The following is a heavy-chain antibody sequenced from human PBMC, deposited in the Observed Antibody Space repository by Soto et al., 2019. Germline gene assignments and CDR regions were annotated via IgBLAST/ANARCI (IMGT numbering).Heavy chain of an antibody. CDR2: IYYTGTT. V-gene: IGHV4-61*01. J-gene: IGHJ4*02. D-gene: IGHD6-13*01. Sequence: SETLSLTCTVSGGSVSSSFFYWSWVRQPPGQRLEWIGYIYYTGTTNYNPSLASRVAMSVDTSKKQFTLNLRSLTAADTARYYCARLTTSSGWSIFDSWGQGMLVTVYS. CDR3: ARLTTSSGWSIFDS. CDR1: GGSVSSSFFY.